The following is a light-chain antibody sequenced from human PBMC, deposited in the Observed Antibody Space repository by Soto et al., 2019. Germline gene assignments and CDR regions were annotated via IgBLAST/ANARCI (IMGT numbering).Light chain of an antibody. CDR2: RAS. V-gene: IGKV3-20*01. Sequence: EIVLTQSPGTLSLSPGERATLSCRASQSVSSIYLAWYQQKPGQAPRLLIYRASSRATGIPDRFSGSGSGTDFTLTISRLEPEDFAVYYCQQYDGSPPYTFGQGTKLEIK. CDR1: QSVSSIY. CDR3: QQYDGSPPYT. J-gene: IGKJ2*01.